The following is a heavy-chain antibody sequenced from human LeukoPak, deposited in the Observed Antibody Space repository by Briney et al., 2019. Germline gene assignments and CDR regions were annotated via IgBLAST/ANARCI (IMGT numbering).Heavy chain of an antibody. D-gene: IGHD1-1*01. Sequence: SETLSLTCTVSGGSISSYYWSWIRQPPGKGLEWIGYIYYSGSTNYNPSLKSRVTISLDTSKKQFSLKLSSVTVAGTAVYYCARLDWANGSWFDPWGQGTMVTVSS. CDR3: ARLDWANGSWFDP. CDR2: IYYSGST. J-gene: IGHJ5*02. V-gene: IGHV4-59*01. CDR1: GGSISSYY.